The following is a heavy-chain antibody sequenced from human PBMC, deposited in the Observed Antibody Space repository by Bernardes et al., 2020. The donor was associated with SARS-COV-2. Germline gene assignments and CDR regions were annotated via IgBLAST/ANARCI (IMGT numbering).Heavy chain of an antibody. J-gene: IGHJ5*02. CDR1: GLTFSNAW. CDR2: IKSKTDGGTT. V-gene: IGHV3-15*01. CDR3: TTGPKYSIKFDP. Sequence: GGSLRLCCAASGLTFSNAWMSWVRQAPGKGLEWVGRIKSKTDGGTTDYAAPVKGRFTISGDDSKNTLYLQMNSLKSEETAVYYWTTGPKYSIKFDPWGQGTLVIISS. D-gene: IGHD6-13*01.